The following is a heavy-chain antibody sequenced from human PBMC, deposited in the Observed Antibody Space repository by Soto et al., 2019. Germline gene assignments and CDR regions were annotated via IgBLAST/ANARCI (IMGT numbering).Heavy chain of an antibody. D-gene: IGHD2-2*01. V-gene: IGHV3-23*01. J-gene: IGHJ3*02. CDR1: GFTFNTFA. Sequence: QPGGSLRLSCAASGFTFNTFALTWVRQAPGKGLEWVSSITVDGGSTYYVDSVKGRFTVSRDNSKNTLYLQMDSLRAEDTAVYYCAKVVPERSVNDALDIWGQGKMVTVSS. CDR2: ITVDGGST. CDR3: AKVVPERSVNDALDI.